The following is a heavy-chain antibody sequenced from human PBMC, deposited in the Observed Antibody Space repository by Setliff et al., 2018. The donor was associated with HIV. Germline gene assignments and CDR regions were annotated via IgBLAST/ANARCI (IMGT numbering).Heavy chain of an antibody. Sequence: ASLKVSCKASGYTFTSYGISWVRQAPGQGLEWMGWISAYNGNTNYAQKLQGRVTMTTDTSTSTAYMELRSLRSDDTAVYYCARDGAPYYYGSGRWGGYWGQGTLVTVSS. CDR3: ARDGAPYYYGSGRWGGY. V-gene: IGHV1-18*01. J-gene: IGHJ4*02. CDR2: ISAYNGNT. D-gene: IGHD3-10*01. CDR1: GYTFTSYG.